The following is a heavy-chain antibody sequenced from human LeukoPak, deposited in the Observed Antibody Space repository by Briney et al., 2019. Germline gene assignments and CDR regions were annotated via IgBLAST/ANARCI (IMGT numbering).Heavy chain of an antibody. J-gene: IGHJ4*02. D-gene: IGHD6-25*01. V-gene: IGHV1-46*01. CDR1: GYTFTSYY. CDR3: ARVGVTAATADY. Sequence: ASVKVSCKASGYTFTSYYMHWMRQAPGQGPEWMGIINPRGGSTDYSQKFQDRVTMSSDTSTSTVYMELSSLRSEDTAVYSCARVGVTAATADYWGQGTLVTVSS. CDR2: INPRGGST.